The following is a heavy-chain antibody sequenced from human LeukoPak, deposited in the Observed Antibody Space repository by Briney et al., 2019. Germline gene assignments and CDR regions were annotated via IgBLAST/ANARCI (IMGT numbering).Heavy chain of an antibody. CDR1: GGSISSYY. Sequence: SETLSLTCTVSGGSISSYYWSWIRQPPGKGLEWIGYIYYSGSTNYNPSLKSRVTISVDTSKNQFSLKLSSVTAADTAVYYCARHRGLGGRRGNWFDPWGQGTLVTVSS. V-gene: IGHV4-59*08. D-gene: IGHD3-16*01. CDR2: IYYSGST. CDR3: ARHRGLGGRRGNWFDP. J-gene: IGHJ5*02.